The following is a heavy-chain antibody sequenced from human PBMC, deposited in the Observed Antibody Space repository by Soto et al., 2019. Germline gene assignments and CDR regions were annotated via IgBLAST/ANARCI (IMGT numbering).Heavy chain of an antibody. CDR3: AIDPFSGDIVGTTN. J-gene: IGHJ4*02. CDR2: ISGSGGVT. CDR1: GFIFSRNA. Sequence: EVQLLESGGGLVQPGGSLRLSCATSGFIFSRNAINWVRQAPGKGLEWVSLISGSGGVTYYTDSVKGRFSISRANSKNTVSLQMNSLKAEDTAVYYCAIDPFSGDIVGTTNWGQGTPVTVSS. D-gene: IGHD1-26*01. V-gene: IGHV3-23*01.